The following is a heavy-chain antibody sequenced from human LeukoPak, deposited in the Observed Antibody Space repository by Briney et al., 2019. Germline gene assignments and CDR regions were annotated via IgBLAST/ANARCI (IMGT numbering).Heavy chain of an antibody. CDR3: ARDVEGFGETNWFDP. J-gene: IGHJ5*02. D-gene: IGHD3-10*01. CDR1: GYTFTSYG. CDR2: ISAYNGNT. V-gene: IGHV1-18*01. Sequence: ASVKVSCKASGYTFTSYGISWVRQAPGQGLEWMGWISAYNGNTNYAQKLQGRVTMTTDTSTSTAYMELRNLRSDDTAVYYCARDVEGFGETNWFDPWGQGTLVTVSS.